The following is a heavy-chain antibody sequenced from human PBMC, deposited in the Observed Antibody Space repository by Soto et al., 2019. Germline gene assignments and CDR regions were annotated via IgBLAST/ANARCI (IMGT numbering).Heavy chain of an antibody. CDR3: ARGGNYCSSTSCYYYYYYYMDV. CDR1: GGTFSSYT. J-gene: IGHJ6*03. V-gene: IGHV1-69*02. D-gene: IGHD2-2*01. CDR2: IIPILGIA. Sequence: QVQLVQSGAEVKKPGSSVKVSCKASGGTFSSYTISWVRQAPGQGLEWMGRIIPILGIANYAQKFQGRVTITADKSTSTAYMELSSQRSEDTAVYYCARGGNYCSSTSCYYYYYYYMDVWGKGTTVTVSS.